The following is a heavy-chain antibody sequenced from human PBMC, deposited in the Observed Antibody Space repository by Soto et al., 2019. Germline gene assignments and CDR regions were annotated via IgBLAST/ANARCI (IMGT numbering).Heavy chain of an antibody. J-gene: IGHJ5*02. Sequence: GGSLRLSCAASGFTFSSYAMSWVRQAPGKGLEWVSAISGSGGSTYYADSVKGRFTISRDNSKNTLYLQMNSLRAEDTAVYYCAKSFGVVITNWLDPWGQGTLVTVSS. CDR1: GFTFSSYA. CDR3: AKSFGVVITNWLDP. D-gene: IGHD3-3*01. CDR2: ISGSGGST. V-gene: IGHV3-23*01.